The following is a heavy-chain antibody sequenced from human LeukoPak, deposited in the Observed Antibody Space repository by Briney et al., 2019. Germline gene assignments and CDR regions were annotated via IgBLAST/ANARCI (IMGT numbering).Heavy chain of an antibody. CDR2: ISGSGGST. Sequence: PGGSLRLSCAASGFTFSSYAMSWVRQAPGKGLEWVSAISGSGGSTYYADSVKGRFTISRDNAKNSLYLQMNSLRAEDTAVYYCARVGGVVVITNFDYWGQGTLVTVSS. CDR3: ARVGGVVVITNFDY. CDR1: GFTFSSYA. J-gene: IGHJ4*02. V-gene: IGHV3-23*01. D-gene: IGHD3-22*01.